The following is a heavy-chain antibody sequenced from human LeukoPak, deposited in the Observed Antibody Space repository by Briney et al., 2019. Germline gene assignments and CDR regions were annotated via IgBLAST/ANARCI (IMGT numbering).Heavy chain of an antibody. V-gene: IGHV4-59*01. CDR1: GGSISSSY. CDR2: IYYSGDT. J-gene: IGHJ4*02. Sequence: SETLSLTCTVSGGSISSSYWGWVRQPPGKGLEWIGYIYYSGDTNCNPSLKSRVTMSVDTSKNQFSLKLTSVTAADTAVYYCARGSGWYLYWGQGTLVTVSS. CDR3: ARGSGWYLY. D-gene: IGHD6-19*01.